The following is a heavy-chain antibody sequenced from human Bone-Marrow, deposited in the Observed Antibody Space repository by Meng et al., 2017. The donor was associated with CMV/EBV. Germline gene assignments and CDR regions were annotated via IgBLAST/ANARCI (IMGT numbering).Heavy chain of an antibody. CDR3: ARENQQWVFGENYYYGMDV. D-gene: IGHD3-3*01. CDR2: IWYDGSNK. V-gene: IGHV3-33*08. CDR1: GFTFSSYG. Sequence: GESLKISCAASGFTFSSYGMHWVRQAPGKGLEWVAFIWYDGSNKYFADSVKGRFTISRDNSKNTLYPQMNSLRAEDTAVYYCARENQQWVFGENYYYGMDVWGQGTTVTVSS. J-gene: IGHJ6*02.